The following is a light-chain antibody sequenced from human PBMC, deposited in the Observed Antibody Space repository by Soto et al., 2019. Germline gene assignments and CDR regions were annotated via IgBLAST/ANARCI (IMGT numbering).Light chain of an antibody. CDR3: SSFTNIKTWV. CDR2: EVN. CDR1: SSDIGGYVY. Sequence: QSVLTQPASVSGSPGQSITISCSGTSSDIGGYVYVSWYQKHPGKAPKLMIYEVNSRPSGVSNRFSGSKSGNTASLTISGLQEEDEADYYCSSFTNIKTWVFGGGTKLTVL. V-gene: IGLV2-14*01. J-gene: IGLJ3*02.